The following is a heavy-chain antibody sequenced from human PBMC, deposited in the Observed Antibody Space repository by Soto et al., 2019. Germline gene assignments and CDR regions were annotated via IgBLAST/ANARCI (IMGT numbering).Heavy chain of an antibody. CDR3: ASGYVARFDH. CDR2: IYYSGST. Sequence: SETLSLTCTVSGGSISSSSYYWGWIRQPPGKGLEWIGSIYYSGSTYYNPSLKSRVTISVDTSKNQFSLKLSSVTAADTAVYYCASGYVARFDHWGQGTLVTVSS. V-gene: IGHV4-39*01. CDR1: GGSISSSSYY. D-gene: IGHD5-12*01. J-gene: IGHJ4*02.